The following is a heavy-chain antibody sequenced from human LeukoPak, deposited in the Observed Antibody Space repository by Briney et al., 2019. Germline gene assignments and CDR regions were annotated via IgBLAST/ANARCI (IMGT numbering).Heavy chain of an antibody. CDR1: GGSISSYY. CDR3: ARDQLTTNGYYYYMDV. Sequence: PSQTLSLTCTVSGGSISSYYWSWIRQPAGKGLEWIGRIYTSGSTNYNPSLKSRVTMSVDTSKNQFSLKLSSVTAADTAVYYCARDQLTTNGYYYYMDVWGKGTTVTVSS. D-gene: IGHD4-11*01. CDR2: IYTSGST. V-gene: IGHV4-4*07. J-gene: IGHJ6*03.